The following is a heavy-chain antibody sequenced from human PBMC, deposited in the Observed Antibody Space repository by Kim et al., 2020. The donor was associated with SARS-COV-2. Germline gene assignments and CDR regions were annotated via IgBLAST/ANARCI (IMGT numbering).Heavy chain of an antibody. D-gene: IGHD2-15*01. CDR2: ISGSGGST. J-gene: IGHJ6*02. Sequence: GGSLRLSCAASGFTFSSYAMSWVRQAPGKGLEWVSAISGSGGSTYYADSVKGRFTISRDNSKNTLYLQMNSLRAEDTAVYYCAKAPPADIVVVVAASPVNPGYYYYYGMDVWGQGTTVTVSS. CDR3: AKAPPADIVVVVAASPVNPGYYYYYGMDV. CDR1: GFTFSSYA. V-gene: IGHV3-23*01.